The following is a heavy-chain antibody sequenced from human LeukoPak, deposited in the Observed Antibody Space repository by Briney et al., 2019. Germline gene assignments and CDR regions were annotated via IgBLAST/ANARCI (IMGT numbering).Heavy chain of an antibody. V-gene: IGHV4-34*01. CDR1: GGSLSGYY. J-gene: IGHJ4*02. D-gene: IGHD3-22*01. CDR2: VHLSGAS. CDR3: ARRGDSSGYYVFDY. Sequence: SETLSLTCAVYGGSLSGYYWSWIRQPPGKGLEWIGEVHLSGASNYNPSLKSRVNMSIDKSKNQFSLKLSSVTAADTAVYYCARRGDSSGYYVFDYWGQGTLVTVSS.